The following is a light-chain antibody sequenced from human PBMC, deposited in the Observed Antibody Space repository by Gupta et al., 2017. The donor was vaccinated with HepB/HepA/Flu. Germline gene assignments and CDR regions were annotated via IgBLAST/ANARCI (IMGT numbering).Light chain of an antibody. V-gene: IGKV1-5*03. CDR2: KAS. CDR3: QEYSGSSRT. CDR1: QSISNW. Sequence: DIQMTQSPSTLSASVGDRVTITCRASQSISNWLAWYQQKPGKAPNLLIYKASNLESGVPSRFSGSGSGTEFTLTISSLQPDDFATYYCQEYSGSSRTFGQGTKVEIK. J-gene: IGKJ1*01.